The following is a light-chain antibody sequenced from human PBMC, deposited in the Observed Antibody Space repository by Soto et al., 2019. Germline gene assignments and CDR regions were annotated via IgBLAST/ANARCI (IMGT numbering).Light chain of an antibody. CDR2: DAS. V-gene: IGKV3-11*01. CDR3: QQRTNWPLT. J-gene: IGKJ4*01. Sequence: EIVLTQSPATLSLSPGERATLSCRASRSVSSNLAWYQQKPGQAPRLLIYDASNRVTGIPARFSGSGSGTDFTLTISSLEPEDFAVYYCQQRTNWPLTFGGGTKVEIK. CDR1: RSVSSN.